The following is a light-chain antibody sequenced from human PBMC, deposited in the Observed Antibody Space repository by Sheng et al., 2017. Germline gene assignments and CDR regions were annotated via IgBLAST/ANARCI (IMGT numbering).Light chain of an antibody. V-gene: IGKV1-39*01. CDR1: QNVNNF. Sequence: DIQMTQSPSSLSASVGDRVTITCRTSQNVNNFLNWYQQKPGRAPNLLIYAASSLQSGVPSRFSGSGSGTDFTLTISSLQPEDFATYYCQQANSFPRTFGGGTKVEIK. CDR3: QQANSFPRT. J-gene: IGKJ4*01. CDR2: AAS.